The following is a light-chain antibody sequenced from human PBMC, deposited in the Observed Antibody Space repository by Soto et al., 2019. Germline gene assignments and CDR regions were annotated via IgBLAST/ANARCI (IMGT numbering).Light chain of an antibody. Sequence: VVMTQSPATLSVSPGETVTLSCRASQSVRSDLAWYQQRPGQAPRLLIYGASSRAADIPARFSGSGSGTDFTLTISSLQYEDFAVYHCQQYNTWPPWTFGQGTKVEI. J-gene: IGKJ1*01. CDR1: QSVRSD. CDR3: QQYNTWPPWT. CDR2: GAS. V-gene: IGKV3-15*01.